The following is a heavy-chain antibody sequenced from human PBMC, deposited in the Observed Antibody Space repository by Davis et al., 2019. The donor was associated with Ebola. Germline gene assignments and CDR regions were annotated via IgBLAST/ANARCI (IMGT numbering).Heavy chain of an antibody. J-gene: IGHJ6*02. CDR2: IYYSGST. CDR1: GGSFSGYY. V-gene: IGHV4-59*01. Sequence: MPSETLSLTCAVYGGSFSGYYWSWIRQPPGKGLEWIGYIYYSGSTNYNPSLKSRVTISVDTSKNQFSLKLSSVTAADTAVYYCARETWYYDFWSGYYSRYYYGMDVWGQGTTVTVSS. CDR3: ARETWYYDFWSGYYSRYYYGMDV. D-gene: IGHD3-3*01.